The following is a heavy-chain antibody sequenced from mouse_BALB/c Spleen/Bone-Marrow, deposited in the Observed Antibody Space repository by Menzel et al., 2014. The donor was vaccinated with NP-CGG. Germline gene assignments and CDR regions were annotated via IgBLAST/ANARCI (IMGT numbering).Heavy chain of an antibody. CDR1: GFDFSRYW. CDR3: ARLGDYGWFAY. Sequence: VQLKESGGGLVQPEGSLKLSCAASGFDFSRYWMSWVRQAPGNGLEWIGEINPDSSTINYTPSLKDKFIISRDNAKNTLYLQMSKVRSEDTALYYCARLGDYGWFAYWGQGTLVTVSA. D-gene: IGHD2-4*01. V-gene: IGHV4-1*02. CDR2: INPDSSTI. J-gene: IGHJ3*01.